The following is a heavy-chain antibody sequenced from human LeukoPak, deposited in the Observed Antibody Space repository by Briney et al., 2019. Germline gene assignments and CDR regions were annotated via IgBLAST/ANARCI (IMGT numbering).Heavy chain of an antibody. D-gene: IGHD6-19*01. J-gene: IGHJ4*02. Sequence: GGSLRLSCAASGITFSNAWMTWVRQAPGKGLEWVGRIKSKTDGGTTDYAAPVKGRFTISRDDSKNTLYLELSSLKTEDPAVYHCTTYSSSGWYFDYWGQGTLVTVSS. CDR3: TTYSSSGWYFDY. CDR2: IKSKTDGGTT. CDR1: GITFSNAW. V-gene: IGHV3-15*01.